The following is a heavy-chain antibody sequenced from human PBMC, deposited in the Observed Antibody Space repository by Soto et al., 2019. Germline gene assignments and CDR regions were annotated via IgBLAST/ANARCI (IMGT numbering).Heavy chain of an antibody. J-gene: IGHJ4*02. Sequence: GGSLRLSCAACGFTFSSYAMSWVRQAPGKGLEWVSAISGSGGSTYYADSVKGRFTISRDNSKNTLYLQMNSLRAEDTAVYYCAKGYYYYDSSGQTSYFDYWSQGTLVTVSS. CDR2: ISGSGGST. CDR1: GFTFSSYA. V-gene: IGHV3-23*01. D-gene: IGHD3-22*01. CDR3: AKGYYYYDSSGQTSYFDY.